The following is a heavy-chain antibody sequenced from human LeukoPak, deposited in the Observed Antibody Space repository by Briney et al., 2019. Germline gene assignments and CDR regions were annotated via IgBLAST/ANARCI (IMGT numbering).Heavy chain of an antibody. CDR3: ARGRQGAKTRYFDL. Sequence: GGSLRLSCAVSGNIFSNYAMHWVRQGPGKGLECISTISSDGGNTYYANSVKGRFTISRDNSKNTLYLQMGSLRAEDMAVYYCARGRQGAKTRYFDLWGRGTRVTVSS. CDR1: GNIFSNYA. J-gene: IGHJ2*01. V-gene: IGHV3-64*01. CDR2: ISSDGGNT. D-gene: IGHD1-26*01.